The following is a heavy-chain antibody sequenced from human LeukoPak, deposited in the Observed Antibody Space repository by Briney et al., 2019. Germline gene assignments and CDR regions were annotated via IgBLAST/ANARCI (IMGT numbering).Heavy chain of an antibody. J-gene: IGHJ4*02. CDR1: GFTFSSYS. Sequence: GGSLRLSCAASGFTFSSYSMNWVRQAPGKGLEWVSSISSSSSYIYYADSVKGRFTISRDNAKNSLYLQMNSLRAEDTAVYYCARGDYGGYVFNYWGQGTLVTVSS. D-gene: IGHD4-23*01. CDR2: ISSSSSYI. CDR3: ARGDYGGYVFNY. V-gene: IGHV3-21*01.